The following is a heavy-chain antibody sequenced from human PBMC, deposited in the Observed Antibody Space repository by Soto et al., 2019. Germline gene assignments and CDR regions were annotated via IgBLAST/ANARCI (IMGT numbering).Heavy chain of an antibody. Sequence: QVQLVQSGAEVKKPGSSVKVSCKASGGTFSSYAISWVRQAPGQGLEWMGGIIPIFGTANYAQKFQGRVTITADESTSTAYMELSSLRSDDTAVYYCASPRSFYGDYKYFFDYWGQGTLVTVS. D-gene: IGHD4-17*01. CDR3: ASPRSFYGDYKYFFDY. CDR1: GGTFSSYA. V-gene: IGHV1-69*01. J-gene: IGHJ4*02. CDR2: IIPIFGTA.